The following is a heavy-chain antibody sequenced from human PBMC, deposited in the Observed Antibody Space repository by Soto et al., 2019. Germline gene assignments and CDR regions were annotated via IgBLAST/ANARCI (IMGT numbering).Heavy chain of an antibody. CDR3: AKDWYYYDSSGYVGY. CDR1: GFTFSSYG. J-gene: IGHJ4*02. D-gene: IGHD3-22*01. V-gene: IGHV3-30*18. Sequence: GGSLRLSCAASGFTFSSYGMHWVRQAPGKGLEWVAVISYDGSNKYYADSVKGRFTISRDNSKNTLYLQMNSLRAEDTAVYYCAKDWYYYDSSGYVGYWGQGTLVTVSS. CDR2: ISYDGSNK.